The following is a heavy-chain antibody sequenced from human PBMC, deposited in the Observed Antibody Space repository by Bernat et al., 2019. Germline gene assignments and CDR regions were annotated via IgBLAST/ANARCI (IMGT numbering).Heavy chain of an antibody. CDR2: ISSRSTYT. Sequence: QVQLVESGGGLVKPGGSLRLSCAASGFTFSDYHMSWIRQAPGKGLEWVSKISSRSTYTNYADSVKGRFTISRDNAKNSLFLQMNSLRVEDTAVYYWARGWVESSSWSRGGIYGFDYWGQGTLVTVSS. D-gene: IGHD6-13*01. J-gene: IGHJ4*02. CDR1: GFTFSDYH. V-gene: IGHV3-11*05. CDR3: ARGWVESSSWSRGGIYGFDY.